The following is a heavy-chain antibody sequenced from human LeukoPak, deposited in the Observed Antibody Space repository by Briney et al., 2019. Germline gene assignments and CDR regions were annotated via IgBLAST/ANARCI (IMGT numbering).Heavy chain of an antibody. Sequence: GGSLRLSCAASGFTFSRYGMHWVRQAPGKGLVWVSRINSDGSSTSYADSVKGRFTISRDNAKNTLYLQMNSLRAEDTAVYYCARDSDTIYYDSSGQQRPDAFDIWGQGTMVTVSS. CDR3: ARDSDTIYYDSSGQQRPDAFDI. V-gene: IGHV3-74*01. D-gene: IGHD3-22*01. J-gene: IGHJ3*02. CDR1: GFTFSRYG. CDR2: INSDGSST.